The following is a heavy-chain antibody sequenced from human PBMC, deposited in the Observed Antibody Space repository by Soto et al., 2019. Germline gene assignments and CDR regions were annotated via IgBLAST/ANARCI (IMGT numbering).Heavy chain of an antibody. D-gene: IGHD1-1*01. J-gene: IGHJ5*02. V-gene: IGHV4-34*01. CDR2: INHRGST. CDR1: GGSFSGYY. Sequence: SETLSLTCAVFGGSFSGYYWSWIRQPPGKGLEWIGEINHRGSTNYNPSLKSRVTMSVDTSKNQFSLKLTSVTAADTAVYYCATTNWNHNWFDPWGQGTLVTVSS. CDR3: ATTNWNHNWFDP.